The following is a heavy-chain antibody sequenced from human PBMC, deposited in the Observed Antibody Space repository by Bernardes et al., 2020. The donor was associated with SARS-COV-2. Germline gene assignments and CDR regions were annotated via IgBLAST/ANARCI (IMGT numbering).Heavy chain of an antibody. J-gene: IGHJ4*02. V-gene: IGHV1-24*01. Sequence: ASVKVSCKVSGYTLTALSMHWVRQAPGQGLEWMGGFAPADGETIYAQKFQGRVTMTEDTSTDTAYMELSSLRSEDTAVYYCATVFSWLAVAGAYYFDYWGQGTLVTV. CDR2: FAPADGET. CDR3: ATVFSWLAVAGAYYFDY. D-gene: IGHD6-19*01. CDR1: GYTLTALS.